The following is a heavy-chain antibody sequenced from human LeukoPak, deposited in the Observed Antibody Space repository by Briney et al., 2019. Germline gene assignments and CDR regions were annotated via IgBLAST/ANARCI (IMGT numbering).Heavy chain of an antibody. CDR1: GFTFSDAW. J-gene: IGHJ3*02. CDR3: ATDHGSGSWNYYAKTIDI. D-gene: IGHD3-10*01. CDR2: VKIKTEGGSA. Sequence: KPGGSLRLSCAASGFTFSDAWMSWVRQAPGKGLEWVGHVKIKTEGGSADNSAPVKGRFTISRDDSKNTLYLQMNSLTTEDTAVYYCATDHGSGSWNYYAKTIDIWGRRTTVTVSS. V-gene: IGHV3-15*01.